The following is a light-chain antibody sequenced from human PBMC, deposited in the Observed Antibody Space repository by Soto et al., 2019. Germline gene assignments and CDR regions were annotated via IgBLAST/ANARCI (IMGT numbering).Light chain of an antibody. CDR1: QDISNY. Sequence: DIQMTQSPSSLSASVGDRFTITGQASQDISNYLNWYQQKPGKAPKLLIYDASNLETGVPSRFSGSGSGTDFTFTISSLQPEDIATYYCQQYDNLPTFGQGTRLEIK. CDR3: QQYDNLPT. J-gene: IGKJ5*01. CDR2: DAS. V-gene: IGKV1-33*01.